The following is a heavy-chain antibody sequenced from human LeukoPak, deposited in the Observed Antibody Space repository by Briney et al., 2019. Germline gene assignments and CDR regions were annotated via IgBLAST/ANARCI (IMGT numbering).Heavy chain of an antibody. CDR2: VHTSGAR. V-gene: IGHV4-61*02. CDR1: GDPINGGNYF. J-gene: IGHJ4*02. D-gene: IGHD1-7*01. Sequence: SETLSLTCSVSGDPINGGNYFWTWIRQPAGKGLEWIGRVHTSGARDFNPSLESRVLISADISKNQFSLKLRSVTAADTAIYYCAREDWDYARYYSDYWGQGILVTVSS. CDR3: AREDWDYARYYSDY.